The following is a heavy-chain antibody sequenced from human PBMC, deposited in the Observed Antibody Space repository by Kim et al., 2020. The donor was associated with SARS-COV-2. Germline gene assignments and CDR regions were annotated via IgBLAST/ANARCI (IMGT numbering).Heavy chain of an antibody. D-gene: IGHD1-26*01. J-gene: IGHJ4*02. V-gene: IGHV1-18*01. CDR1: GYTFTSYG. CDR2: ISAYNGNT. Sequence: ASVKVSCKASGYTFTSYGISWVRQAPGQGLEWMGWISAYNGNTNYAQKLQGRVTMTTDTSTSTAYMELRSLRSDDTAVYYCARDIRVGAPKTPGFDYWGQGTLVTVSS. CDR3: ARDIRVGAPKTPGFDY.